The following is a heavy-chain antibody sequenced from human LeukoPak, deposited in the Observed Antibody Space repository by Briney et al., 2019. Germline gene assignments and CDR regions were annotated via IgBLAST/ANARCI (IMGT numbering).Heavy chain of an antibody. CDR2: INHSGST. CDR3: ARARYSGSYIDY. D-gene: IGHD1-26*01. J-gene: IGHJ4*02. CDR1: GGSFSGYY. V-gene: IGHV4-34*01. Sequence: SETLSLTCAVYGGSFSGYYWSWIRQPPGKGLEWIGEINHSGSTNYNPSLESRVTISVNTSKNQFSLKLSSVTAADTAVYYCARARYSGSYIDYWGQGTLVTVSS.